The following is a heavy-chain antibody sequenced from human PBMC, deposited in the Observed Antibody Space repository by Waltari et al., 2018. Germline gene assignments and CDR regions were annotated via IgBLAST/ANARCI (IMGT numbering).Heavy chain of an antibody. CDR1: GDSMSSTDW. J-gene: IGHJ4*02. V-gene: IGHV4-4*02. CDR2: VQRSGRT. CDR3: ARDRGRGIYLDS. D-gene: IGHD2-15*01. Sequence: LQLQESGPGLVKPSGTLSLTCAVSGDSMSSTDWWSWVRQSPGKGLEWIGQVQRSGRTNYNPSFASRVTISVDTSTNHFSLKVTSATAADTAVYFCARDRGRGIYLDSWGQGTLVTVSP.